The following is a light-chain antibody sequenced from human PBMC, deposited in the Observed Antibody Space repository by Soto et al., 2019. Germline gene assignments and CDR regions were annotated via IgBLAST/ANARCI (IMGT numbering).Light chain of an antibody. CDR2: GAS. V-gene: IGKV3-15*01. CDR1: QSVSSN. Sequence: EILMTQSPATLSVSPGERATLSCRASQSVSSNLAWYQQRPGQAPRLLIYGASTRATGIPARFSGSGSGTEFTLIITSLQSEDFAVYYCQQYNSWPRTFGQGTKVEIK. CDR3: QQYNSWPRT. J-gene: IGKJ1*01.